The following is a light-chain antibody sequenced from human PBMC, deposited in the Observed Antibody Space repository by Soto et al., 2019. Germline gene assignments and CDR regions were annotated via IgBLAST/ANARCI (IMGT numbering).Light chain of an antibody. J-gene: IGLJ1*01. CDR3: SSYTTRSTFYV. CDR2: EVT. CDR1: SSDVGTYNY. Sequence: QSVLAHPASVSRPPGQAITISCTGSSSDVGTYNYVSWYQQHPGKAPKLIIYEVTNRPSGVSNRFSGSKSGNTASLTISGLRAEDEADYYCSSYTTRSTFYVFGTGTKVTLL. V-gene: IGLV2-14*01.